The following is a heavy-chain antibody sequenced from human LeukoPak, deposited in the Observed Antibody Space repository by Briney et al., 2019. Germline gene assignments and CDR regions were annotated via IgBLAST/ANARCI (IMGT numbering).Heavy chain of an antibody. CDR3: ARVVSGYYYYYYGMDV. J-gene: IGHJ6*02. Sequence: WASVKVSCKASGYTFTSYYMHWVRQAPGQGLEWMGIINPSGGSTSYAQKFQGRVTMTRDTSTSTVYMELSSVTAADTAVYYCARVVSGYYYYYYGMDVWGQGTTVTVSS. D-gene: IGHD3-22*01. CDR1: GYTFTSYY. V-gene: IGHV1-46*01. CDR2: INPSGGST.